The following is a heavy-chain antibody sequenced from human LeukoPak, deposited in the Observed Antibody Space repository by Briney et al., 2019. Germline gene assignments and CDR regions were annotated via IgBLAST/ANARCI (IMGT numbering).Heavy chain of an antibody. CDR3: ARTGYSGGYHDY. CDR1: GGSISSYY. V-gene: IGHV4-59*01. D-gene: IGHD1-26*01. J-gene: IGHJ4*02. CDR2: IYYSGST. Sequence: SETLSLTCTVSGGSISSYYWSWIRQPPGKGLEWIGYIYYSGSTNYNPSLKGRVTISVDTSKNQFSLKLSSVTAADTAVYYCARTGYSGGYHDYWGQGTLVTVSS.